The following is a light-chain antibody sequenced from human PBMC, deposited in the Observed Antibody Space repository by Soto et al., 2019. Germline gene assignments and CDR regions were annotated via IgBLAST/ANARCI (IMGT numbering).Light chain of an antibody. CDR1: QSVASNR. Sequence: EVVLTQSPGTLSLSAGERATLSCRASQSVASNRLAWYQQKPGQAPRLLIYAASTRAAGIPDRLSGSGSGTDFTLTISRLEPEDFGVFFCHHYGRSPIFTFGPGTTVDMK. V-gene: IGKV3-20*01. CDR3: HHYGRSPIFT. CDR2: AAS. J-gene: IGKJ3*01.